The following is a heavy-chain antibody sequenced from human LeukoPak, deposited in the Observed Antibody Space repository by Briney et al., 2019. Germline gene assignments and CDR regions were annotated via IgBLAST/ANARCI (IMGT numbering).Heavy chain of an antibody. Sequence: QPGGSLGLSCAASGFTFSSYAMSWVRQAPGKGLEWVSAISGSGGSTYYADSVKGRFTISRDNSKNTLYLQMNILRAEDTAVYYCASSDTAGDYYYYYGMDVWGQGTTVTVSS. D-gene: IGHD5-18*01. CDR3: ASSDTAGDYYYYYGMDV. J-gene: IGHJ6*02. CDR1: GFTFSSYA. V-gene: IGHV3-23*01. CDR2: ISGSGGST.